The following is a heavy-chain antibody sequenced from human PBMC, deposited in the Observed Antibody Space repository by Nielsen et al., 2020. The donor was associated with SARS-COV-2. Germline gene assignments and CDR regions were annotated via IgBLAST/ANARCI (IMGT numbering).Heavy chain of an antibody. CDR1: GFTSDDYA. CDR3: ANGLSS. Sequence: GGSLRLSCAASGFTSDDYAMHWVRQAPGKGLEWVSGISWNSGSIGYADSVKGRFTISRDNAKNSLYLQMNSLRAEDTALYYCANGLSSWGQGTMVTVSS. J-gene: IGHJ3*01. V-gene: IGHV3-9*02. CDR2: ISWNSGSI. D-gene: IGHD3-16*02.